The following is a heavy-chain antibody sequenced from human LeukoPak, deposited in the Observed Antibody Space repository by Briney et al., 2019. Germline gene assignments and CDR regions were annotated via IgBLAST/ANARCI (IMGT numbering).Heavy chain of an antibody. CDR3: AKGTDIDYGMDV. CDR2: INSDGSST. CDR1: GFTFSSYW. D-gene: IGHD2-15*01. Sequence: GGSLRLSCAASGFTFSSYWMHWVRHAPGKGLVWVSRINSDGSSTSYADSVKGRFTISRDNSKNTLYLQMNSLRAEDTAVYYCAKGTDIDYGMDVWGQGTTVTVSS. V-gene: IGHV3-74*01. J-gene: IGHJ6*02.